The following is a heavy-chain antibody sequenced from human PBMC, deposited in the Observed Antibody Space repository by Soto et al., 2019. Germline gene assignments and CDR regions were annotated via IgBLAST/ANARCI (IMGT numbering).Heavy chain of an antibody. D-gene: IGHD3-22*01. V-gene: IGHV4-4*03. Sequence: PETLSLTCAVSGGSISSSNWWSWVRQPPGKGLEWIGEIYHSGSTNYNPSLKSRVTISVDKSKNQFSLKLSSVTAADTAVYYCERGYYDSSGYYPFDYWGQGTLVTVSS. J-gene: IGHJ4*02. CDR3: ERGYYDSSGYYPFDY. CDR1: GGSISSSNW. CDR2: IYHSGST.